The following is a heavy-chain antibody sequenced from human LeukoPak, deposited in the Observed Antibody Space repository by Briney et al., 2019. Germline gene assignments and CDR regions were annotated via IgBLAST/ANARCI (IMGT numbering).Heavy chain of an antibody. J-gene: IGHJ4*02. CDR1: GGSISSYY. V-gene: IGHV4-4*07. D-gene: IGHD3-3*01. CDR3: VYYDFWSGHDY. Sequence: SETLSLTCTVSGGSISSYYWSWIRQPAGKGLEWIRRIYTSGSTNYNPSLKSRVTMSVDTSKNQFSLKLSSVTAADTAVYYCVYYDFWSGHDYWGQGTLVAVSS. CDR2: IYTSGST.